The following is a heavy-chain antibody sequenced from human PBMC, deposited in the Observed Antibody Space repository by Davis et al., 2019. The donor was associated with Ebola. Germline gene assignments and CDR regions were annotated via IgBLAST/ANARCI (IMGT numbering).Heavy chain of an antibody. CDR1: GFTFSNAW. V-gene: IGHV3-21*01. CDR3: ARGGDCSTTNCDNWFDP. Sequence: GGSLRLSCAASGFTFSNAWMNWVRQAPGKGLEWVSSISSSSSYIYYADSVKGRFTISRDNAKNRLFLQMNSLRVEDTAVYYCARGGDCSTTNCDNWFDPWGQGTLVTVSS. CDR2: ISSSSSYI. J-gene: IGHJ5*02. D-gene: IGHD2-2*01.